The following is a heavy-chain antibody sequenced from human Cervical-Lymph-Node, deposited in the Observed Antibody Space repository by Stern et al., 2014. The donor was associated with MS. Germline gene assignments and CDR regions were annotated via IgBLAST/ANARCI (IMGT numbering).Heavy chain of an antibody. CDR1: GFTFSSYG. J-gene: IGHJ4*02. Sequence: VQLVESGGGVVQPGRSLRLSCAASGFTFSSYGMHCVRQAPGKGLEWVAVIWYDGSNKYYADSVKGRFTISRDNSKNTLYLQMNSLRAEDTAVYYCARSYSSSWKGYFDYWGQGTLVTVSS. V-gene: IGHV3-33*01. D-gene: IGHD6-13*01. CDR3: ARSYSSSWKGYFDY. CDR2: IWYDGSNK.